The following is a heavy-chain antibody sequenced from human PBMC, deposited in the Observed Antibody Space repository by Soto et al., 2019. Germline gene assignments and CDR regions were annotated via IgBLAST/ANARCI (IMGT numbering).Heavy chain of an antibody. CDR1: GFTFSSYS. Sequence: EGSLRLSCAASGFTFSSYSMNWVRQAPGKGLEWVSSISSSSSYIYYADSVKGRFTISRDNAKNSLYLQMNSLRAEDTAVYYCARENEYYDFWSGYIDGDYFDYWGQGTLVTVSS. CDR3: ARENEYYDFWSGYIDGDYFDY. J-gene: IGHJ4*02. V-gene: IGHV3-21*01. CDR2: ISSSSSYI. D-gene: IGHD3-3*01.